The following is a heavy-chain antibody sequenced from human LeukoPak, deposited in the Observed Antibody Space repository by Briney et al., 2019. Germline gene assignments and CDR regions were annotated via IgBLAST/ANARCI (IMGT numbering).Heavy chain of an antibody. J-gene: IGHJ5*02. Sequence: SETLSLTCTVSGGPISSSSYYWGWIRQPPGKGLEWIGSIYYSGSTYYNPSLKSRVTISVDTSKNQFSLKLSSVTAADTAVYYCARDIYSGSYYGWFDPWGQGTLVTVSS. CDR1: GGPISSSSYY. CDR3: ARDIYSGSYYGWFDP. D-gene: IGHD1-26*01. V-gene: IGHV4-39*07. CDR2: IYYSGST.